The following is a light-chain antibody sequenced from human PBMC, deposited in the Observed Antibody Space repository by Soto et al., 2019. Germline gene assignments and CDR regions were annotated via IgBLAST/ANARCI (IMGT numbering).Light chain of an antibody. CDR2: EVS. J-gene: IGLJ1*01. Sequence: QSVLTQPASVSGSPGQSITISCTGTSSDVGSYNLVSWYKQHPGKAPKLMIYEVSKRPSGVSNRFSGSKSGNTASLTISGLQAEDEADYYCCSYAGSSTPLIFGTGTKLTVL. CDR1: SSDVGSYNL. CDR3: CSYAGSSTPLI. V-gene: IGLV2-23*02.